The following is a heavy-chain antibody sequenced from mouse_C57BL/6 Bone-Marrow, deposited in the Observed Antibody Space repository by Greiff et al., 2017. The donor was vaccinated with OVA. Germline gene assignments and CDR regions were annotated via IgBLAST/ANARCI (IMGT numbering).Heavy chain of an antibody. CDR3: AKVYYYGSSPYAMDY. J-gene: IGHJ4*01. CDR1: GYTFTSYN. CDR2: IYPGNGDT. Sequence: LQQSGAELVRPGASVKMSCKASGYTFTSYNMHWVKQTPRQGLEWIGAIYPGNGDTSYNQKFKGKATLTVDKSSSTAYMQLSNLTSEDSAVYFCAKVYYYGSSPYAMDYWGQGTSVTVSS. D-gene: IGHD1-1*01. V-gene: IGHV1-12*01.